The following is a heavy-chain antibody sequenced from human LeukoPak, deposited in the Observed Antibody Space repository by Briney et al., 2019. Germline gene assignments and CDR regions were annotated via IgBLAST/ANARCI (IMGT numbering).Heavy chain of an antibody. V-gene: IGHV5-51*01. J-gene: IGHJ4*02. Sequence: GESLKISCKGSGYSFTSYWIGWVRQMPGKGLEWMGIIYPGDSDTRYSPSFQGQVTISADKSISTAYLQWSSLKASDTDMYYCARLGELIAVAGQADYWGQGTLVTVSS. CDR2: IYPGDSDT. CDR3: ARLGELIAVAGQADY. D-gene: IGHD6-19*01. CDR1: GYSFTSYW.